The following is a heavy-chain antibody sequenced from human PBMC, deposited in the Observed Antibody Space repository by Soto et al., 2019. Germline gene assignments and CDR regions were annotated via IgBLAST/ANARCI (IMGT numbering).Heavy chain of an antibody. CDR2: INPSGGST. V-gene: IGHV1-46*01. CDR1: GYTFTSYY. D-gene: IGHD3-3*01. CDR3: ASYGGWTYYDFWSGSYGMDV. Sequence: ASVKVSCKASGYTFTSYYMHWVRQAPGQGLEWMGIINPSGGSTSYAQKFQGRVTMTRDTSTSTVYMELSSPRSEDTAVYYCASYGGWTYYDFWSGSYGMDVWGQGTTVTVAS. J-gene: IGHJ6*02.